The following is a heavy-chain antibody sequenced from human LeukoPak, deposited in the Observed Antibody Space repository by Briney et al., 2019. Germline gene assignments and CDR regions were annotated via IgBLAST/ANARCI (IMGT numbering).Heavy chain of an antibody. CDR1: GFTFSSYNM. V-gene: IGHV4-4*02. CDR2: MYLSGTT. D-gene: IGHD3-22*01. CDR3: AGLVGRYSSGLYYYYFDY. J-gene: IGHJ4*02. Sequence: GSLRLSCAASGFTFSSYNMKWVRQPPGKGLEWIGEMYLSGTTHSNPSVKSRVTISIDKSKNQFFLNLSSVTAADTAVYYCAGLVGRYSSGLYYYYFDYWGQGTLVTVSS.